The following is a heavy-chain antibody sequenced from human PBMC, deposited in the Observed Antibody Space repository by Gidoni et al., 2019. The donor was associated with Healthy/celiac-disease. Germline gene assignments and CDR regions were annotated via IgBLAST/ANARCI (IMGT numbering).Heavy chain of an antibody. D-gene: IGHD2-21*01. CDR2: ISYDGSNK. J-gene: IGHJ3*02. V-gene: IGHV3-30*18. CDR1: GFTFSSYG. Sequence: RLSCAASGFTFSSYGMHWVRQAPGKGLEWVAVISYDGSNKYYADSVKGRFTISRDNSKNTLYLQMNSLRAEDTAVYYCAKDLNSINGFDIWGQGTMVTVSS. CDR3: AKDLNSINGFDI.